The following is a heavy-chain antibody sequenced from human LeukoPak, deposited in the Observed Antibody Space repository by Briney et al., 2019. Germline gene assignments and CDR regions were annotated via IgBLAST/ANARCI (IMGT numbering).Heavy chain of an antibody. CDR1: GFNFGDFA. CDR2: IRSKDYGGTP. J-gene: IGHJ4*02. Sequence: GGSLRLSCTTSGFNFGDFAMGWLRQAPGKGLDWVGFIRSKDYGGTPGYAASVRGRFSISRDDSQAIAYLQMNSLKSEDTALYYCSRVRLSGDLYYFDYWGQGTLVTVSS. V-gene: IGHV3-49*03. CDR3: SRVRLSGDLYYFDY. D-gene: IGHD4-17*01.